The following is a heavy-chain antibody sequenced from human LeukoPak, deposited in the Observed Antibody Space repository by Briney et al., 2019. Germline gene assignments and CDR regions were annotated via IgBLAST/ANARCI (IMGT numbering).Heavy chain of an antibody. CDR3: ASDRIEVDAFDI. V-gene: IGHV4-59*08. Sequence: PSETLSLTCTVSGVSITSDYWSWIRQPPGKGLEWIGYIYYSGSTNYNPSLKSRVTISVDTSKNQFSLKLSSVTAADTAVYYCASDRIEVDAFDIWGQGTMVTVSS. J-gene: IGHJ3*02. D-gene: IGHD2-15*01. CDR1: GVSITSDY. CDR2: IYYSGST.